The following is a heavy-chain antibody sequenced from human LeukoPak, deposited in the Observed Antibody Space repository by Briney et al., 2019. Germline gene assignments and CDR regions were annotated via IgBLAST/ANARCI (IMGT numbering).Heavy chain of an antibody. CDR3: ARDRITMVRGVIITLYGMDV. CDR2: IWYDGSNK. J-gene: IGHJ6*02. D-gene: IGHD3-10*01. CDR1: GFTFSSYG. V-gene: IGHV3-33*08. Sequence: GGSLRLSCAASGFTFSSYGMHWVRQATGKGLEWVAVIWYDGSNKYYADSVKGRFTISRDNSKNTLYLQMNSLRAEDTAVYYCARDRITMVRGVIITLYGMDVWGQGTTVTVSS.